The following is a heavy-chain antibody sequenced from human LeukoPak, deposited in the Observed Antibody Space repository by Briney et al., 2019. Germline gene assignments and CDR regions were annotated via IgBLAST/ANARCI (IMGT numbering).Heavy chain of an antibody. J-gene: IGHJ4*02. CDR2: LSGSGAFT. CDR3: ARRAGAYSHPYDY. CDR1: GFTFSSHA. V-gene: IGHV3-23*01. D-gene: IGHD4/OR15-4a*01. Sequence: GGSLRLSCTASGFTFSSHAMSWVRQAPGKGLEWVSALSGSGAFTYYADSVKGRFTISRGNSKNTLYLQMNSLRAEDTAVYYCARRAGAYSHPYDYWGQGTLVTVSS.